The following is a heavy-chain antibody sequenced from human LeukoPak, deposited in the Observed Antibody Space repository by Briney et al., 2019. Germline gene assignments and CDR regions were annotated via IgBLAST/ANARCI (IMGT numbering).Heavy chain of an antibody. CDR2: ISSNGGST. Sequence: GGSLRLSCAASGFTFSSYAMHWVRQAPGKGLEYVSAISSNGGSTYYANSVKGRFTISRDNSKNTLYLQMGSLRAEDMAVYYCARSLLGYCSGGSCYYYYYMDVWGKGTTVTISS. CDR3: ARSLLGYCSGGSCYYYYYMDV. CDR1: GFTFSSYA. V-gene: IGHV3-64*01. J-gene: IGHJ6*03. D-gene: IGHD2-15*01.